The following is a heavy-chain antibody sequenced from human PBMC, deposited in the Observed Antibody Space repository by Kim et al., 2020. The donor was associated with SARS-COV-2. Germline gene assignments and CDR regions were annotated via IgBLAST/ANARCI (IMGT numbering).Heavy chain of an antibody. Sequence: VKGRFTVSKDNAQETVYLQMSSLRPDDTAVYYCAKNRGVFYFGESHHLAQWGQGTLVTVSS. D-gene: IGHD3-10*01. V-gene: IGHV3-30*02. CDR3: AKNRGVFYFGESHHLAQ. J-gene: IGHJ4*02.